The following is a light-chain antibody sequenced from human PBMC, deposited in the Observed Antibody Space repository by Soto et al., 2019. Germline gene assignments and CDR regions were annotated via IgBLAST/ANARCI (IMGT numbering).Light chain of an antibody. J-gene: IGKJ5*01. CDR1: QSVSSR. CDR2: GAS. V-gene: IGKV3-20*01. CDR3: QQYSSSPST. Sequence: EIVLTQSPGTLSLSPGQRATLSCRASQSVSSRLAWYQQKPGQAPRLLISGASSRATGIPYRFSGSGSATDFTLTISSLEPEDFAMYYCQQYSSSPSTFGQGTRLEMK.